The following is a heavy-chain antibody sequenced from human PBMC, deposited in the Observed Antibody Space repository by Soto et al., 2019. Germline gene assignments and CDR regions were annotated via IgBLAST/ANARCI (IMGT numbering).Heavy chain of an antibody. Sequence: PSENLSLTCAVYGGSFSGCYWSWIRQPPGKGLEWIGEINHSGSTNYNPSLKSRVTISVDTSKNQFSLKLSSVTAADTAVYYCAGSMIAVVMKIDYWGQATLVTVS. CDR2: INHSGST. D-gene: IGHD3-22*01. CDR3: AGSMIAVVMKIDY. J-gene: IGHJ4*02. V-gene: IGHV4-34*01. CDR1: GGSFSGCY.